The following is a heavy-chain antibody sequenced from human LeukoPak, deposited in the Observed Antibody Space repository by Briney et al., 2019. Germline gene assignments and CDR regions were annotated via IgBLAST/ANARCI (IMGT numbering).Heavy chain of an antibody. CDR3: ARDRDVLLWFGESTFDP. CDR2: ISAYNGNT. D-gene: IGHD3-10*01. V-gene: IGHV1-18*01. CDR1: GYTFTCYG. Sequence: ASVKVSCKASGYTFTCYGISWVRQAPGQGLEWMGWISAYNGNTNYAQKLQGRVTMTTDTSTSTAYMELRSLRSDDTAVYYCARDRDVLLWFGESTFDPWGQGTLVTVSS. J-gene: IGHJ5*02.